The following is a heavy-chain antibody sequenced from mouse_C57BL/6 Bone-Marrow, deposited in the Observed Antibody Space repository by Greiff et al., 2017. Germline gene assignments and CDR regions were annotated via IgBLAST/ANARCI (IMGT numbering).Heavy chain of an antibody. V-gene: IGHV1-81*01. D-gene: IGHD1-1*01. CDR1: GYTFTSYG. Sequence: QVQLQQSGAELARPGASVKLSCKASGYTFTSYGISWVKQRTGQGLEWIGEIYPRSGNTYYNAKFKGKATLTADKSSSTAYMELRSLTSEDSAVYFCARRAYYGSSWYFDVWGTGTTVTVSS. CDR3: ARRAYYGSSWYFDV. CDR2: IYPRSGNT. J-gene: IGHJ1*03.